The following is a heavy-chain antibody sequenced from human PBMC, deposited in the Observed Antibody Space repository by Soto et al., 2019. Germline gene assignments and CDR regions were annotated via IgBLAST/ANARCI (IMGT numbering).Heavy chain of an antibody. D-gene: IGHD1-26*01. CDR1: CYSMRGSNW. CDR2: AHHSGRT. V-gene: IGHV4-4*02. Sequence: SDTLSLTCPVSCYSMRGSNWWNWVRQSPGKGLEWIGEAHHSGRTNYNPSLKSRVTISVDKSKNHFSLKLSSVTAADTAVYYCARSEATGLDYWGQG. CDR3: ARSEATGLDY. J-gene: IGHJ4*02.